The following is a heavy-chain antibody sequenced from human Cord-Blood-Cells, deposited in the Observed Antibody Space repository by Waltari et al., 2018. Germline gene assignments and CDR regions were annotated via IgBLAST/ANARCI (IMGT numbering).Heavy chain of an antibody. CDR2: INPNSGGT. CDR1: GYTFTGSS. Sequence: QVQLVQSGAEVKKPGASVKVSCKASGYTFTGSSMPWVRQAPGQGLEWMGWINPNSGGTNYAQKFQGRVTMTRDTSISTAYMELSRLRSDDTAVYYCARDLNTAAAGFFDYWGQGTLVTVSS. CDR3: ARDLNTAAAGFFDY. V-gene: IGHV1-2*02. D-gene: IGHD6-13*01. J-gene: IGHJ4*02.